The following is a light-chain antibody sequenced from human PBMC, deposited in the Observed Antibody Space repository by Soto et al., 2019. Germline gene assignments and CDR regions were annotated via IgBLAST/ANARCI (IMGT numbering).Light chain of an antibody. Sequence: DIQMTQSPSSLSASVGDRVTITCRARQSIPSYLNRDQQKPGKAPKFLIYVASTLQSGVPSRFSGSGSGTDFTFTNTSLQPDDFATYYCQQSYNSRSNLGRGTMLDIK. J-gene: IGKJ2*01. V-gene: IGKV1-39*01. CDR2: VAS. CDR1: QSIPSY. CDR3: QQSYNSRSN.